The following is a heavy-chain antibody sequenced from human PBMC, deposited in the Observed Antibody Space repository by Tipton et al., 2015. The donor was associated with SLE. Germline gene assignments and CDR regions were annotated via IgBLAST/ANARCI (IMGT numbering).Heavy chain of an antibody. D-gene: IGHD1-20*01. J-gene: IGHJ5*02. CDR1: GGSIRGQY. CDR2: ISYSGST. V-gene: IGHV4-59*11. Sequence: LRLSCTVSGGSIRGQYWSWIRQAPGKGLEWIGYISYSGSTKYNPSLKNRVTISVDTSNNQFSLKLSSMTAADTAVYYCATAGITGTPGWFDPWGQGTLVTVSS. CDR3: ATAGITGTPGWFDP.